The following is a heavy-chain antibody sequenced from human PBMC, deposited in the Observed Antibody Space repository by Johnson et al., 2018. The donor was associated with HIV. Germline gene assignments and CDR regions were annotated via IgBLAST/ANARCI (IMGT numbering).Heavy chain of an antibody. V-gene: IGHV3-30*04. Sequence: VHVVESGGGVVQPGRSLRLSCAASGFTFSSYAMHWVRQAPGKGLEWVAVISYDGSEKYYADSVKGRFTISRDNAKNSLYLQMNSLRAEDTAVYYCAREVLGYYYDSSFAFDIWGQGTMVTVSS. CDR1: GFTFSSYA. D-gene: IGHD3-22*01. CDR3: AREVLGYYYDSSFAFDI. J-gene: IGHJ3*02. CDR2: ISYDGSEK.